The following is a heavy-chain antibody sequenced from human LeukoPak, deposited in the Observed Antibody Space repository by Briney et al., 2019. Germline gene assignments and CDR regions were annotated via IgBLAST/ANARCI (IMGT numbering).Heavy chain of an antibody. CDR3: ARATMVRGVIRTIDY. D-gene: IGHD3-10*01. CDR2: IFPGDSET. V-gene: IGHV5-51*01. CDR1: GYSFNTYW. J-gene: IGHJ4*02. Sequence: GESLKISCKASGYSFNTYWIGWVRQLPGKGLEWMGIIFPGDSETTYGPSFQGQVTISADKSISTAYLQWSSLKASDTAMYYCARATMVRGVIRTIDYWGQGTLVTVSS.